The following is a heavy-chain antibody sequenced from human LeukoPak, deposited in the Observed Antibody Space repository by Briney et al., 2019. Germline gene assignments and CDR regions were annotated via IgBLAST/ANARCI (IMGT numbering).Heavy chain of an antibody. J-gene: IGHJ4*02. Sequence: GASVKVSCKASGYTFTSYGISWVRQATGQGLEWMGWMNPDSGDTGYAQKFQGRVTMTRNTSISTAYLELSSLTSDDTAVYYCARGQRSTLFGVAVEDWGQGSLVTVSS. V-gene: IGHV1-8*02. CDR1: GYTFTSYG. D-gene: IGHD3-3*01. CDR3: ARGQRSTLFGVAVED. CDR2: MNPDSGDT.